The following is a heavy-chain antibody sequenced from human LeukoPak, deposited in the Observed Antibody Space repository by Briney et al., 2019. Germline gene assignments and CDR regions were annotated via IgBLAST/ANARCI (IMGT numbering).Heavy chain of an antibody. Sequence: SETLSLTCTVSGGSISSYFWSWVRQSPGKGLEWIGYIYYSGSTNYNPSLKSRVTISVDTSKNQFSLKLSSVTAADTAVYYCARGGSGYYWYFDLWGRGTLVTVSS. CDR1: GGSISSYF. V-gene: IGHV4-59*01. CDR2: IYYSGST. CDR3: ARGGSGYYWYFDL. J-gene: IGHJ2*01. D-gene: IGHD6-19*01.